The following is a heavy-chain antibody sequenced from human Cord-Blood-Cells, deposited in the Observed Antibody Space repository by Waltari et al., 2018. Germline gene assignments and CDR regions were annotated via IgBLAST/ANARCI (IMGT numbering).Heavy chain of an antibody. Sequence: EVQLVESGGGLVQPGGSLSLSCAASGFTVSSNYLSWVRQAPGKGLEWVSVIYSGGSTYYADSVKGRFTISRHNSKNTLYLQMNSLRAEDTAVYYCARVAVAGQPGAFDIWVQGTMVTVSS. CDR2: IYSGGST. D-gene: IGHD6-19*01. V-gene: IGHV3-53*04. J-gene: IGHJ3*02. CDR3: ARVAVAGQPGAFDI. CDR1: GFTVSSNY.